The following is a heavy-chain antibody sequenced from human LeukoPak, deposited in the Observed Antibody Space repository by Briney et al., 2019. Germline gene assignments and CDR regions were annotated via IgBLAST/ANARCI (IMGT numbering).Heavy chain of an antibody. Sequence: GGSLRLSCAASGFTLSSHSMNWVRQAPGKGLEWVSSISGSSSYIYYGDSVRGRFTISRDNARNSVYLQMNRLRAEDTAVYYRARDVNWDFYDSNGLDSWGQGTLVIVSS. V-gene: IGHV3-21*01. D-gene: IGHD3-22*01. CDR2: ISGSSSYI. CDR3: ARDVNWDFYDSNGLDS. J-gene: IGHJ4*02. CDR1: GFTLSSHS.